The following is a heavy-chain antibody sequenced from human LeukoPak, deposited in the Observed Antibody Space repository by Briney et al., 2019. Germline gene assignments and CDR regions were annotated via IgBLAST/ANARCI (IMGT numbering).Heavy chain of an antibody. J-gene: IGHJ4*02. CDR3: ARDRYYDTSDFLDY. CDR1: GFTFDYYG. Sequence: GGSLRLSCAASGFTFDYYGMTWVRQAPGKGLEWVSGINWNGGSTDYTDSVKGRFTISSDNTKNSLYLQMNSLRADDTAFYYCARDRYYDTSDFLDYWGQGTLVTVSS. CDR2: INWNGGST. D-gene: IGHD3-22*01. V-gene: IGHV3-20*04.